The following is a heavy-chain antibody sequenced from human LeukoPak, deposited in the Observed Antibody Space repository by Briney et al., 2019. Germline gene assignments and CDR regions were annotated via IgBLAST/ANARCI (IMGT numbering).Heavy chain of an antibody. Sequence: GESLKISCQGSGFSFTNYWIGWVRQMPGQGLEWMGIIYPGDSDTRYSPSFQGQVTISADKSLSPAYLQWSSLKAADTAMYYCARRGYCSGGNCHSHAFDNWGQGTMVTVSS. D-gene: IGHD2-15*01. CDR1: GFSFTNYW. J-gene: IGHJ3*02. CDR3: ARRGYCSGGNCHSHAFDN. CDR2: IYPGDSDT. V-gene: IGHV5-51*01.